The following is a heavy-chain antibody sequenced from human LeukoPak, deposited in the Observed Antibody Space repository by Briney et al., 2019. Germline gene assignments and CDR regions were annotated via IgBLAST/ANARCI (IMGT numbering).Heavy chain of an antibody. V-gene: IGHV5-51*01. Sequence: GESLKISCKGSGYSFTSYWIGWVRQMPGKGLEWMGIIYPGDSDTRYSPSFQGQVTISADKSISTAYLQWSSLKASDTAMYYWARRSYGSGSYYGDAFDMWGQGTMVTVSS. D-gene: IGHD3-10*01. CDR2: IYPGDSDT. CDR3: ARRSYGSGSYYGDAFDM. J-gene: IGHJ3*02. CDR1: GYSFTSYW.